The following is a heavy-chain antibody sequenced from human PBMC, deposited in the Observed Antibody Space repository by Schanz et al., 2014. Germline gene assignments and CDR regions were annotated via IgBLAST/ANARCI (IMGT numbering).Heavy chain of an antibody. V-gene: IGHV4-39*01. CDR3: ARGRRYSYESRTNYFDP. D-gene: IGHD1-7*01. J-gene: IGHJ5*02. CDR1: GGSISTSNFY. CDR2: IYHSGST. Sequence: QLQLQESGPGLVRPSETLSLTCTVSGGSISTSNFYWDWIRQPPGKGLEWIGSIYHSGSTYYNPSLKSRVTISVDTSRNQFSLTLNSVAASDTAIYYCARGRRYSYESRTNYFDPWGQGTLVTVSS.